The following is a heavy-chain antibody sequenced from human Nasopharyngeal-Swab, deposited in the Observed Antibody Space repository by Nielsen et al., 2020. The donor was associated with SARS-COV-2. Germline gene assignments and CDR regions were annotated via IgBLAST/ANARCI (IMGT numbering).Heavy chain of an antibody. CDR2: ISAYNGNT. D-gene: IGHD3-16*01. V-gene: IGHV1-18*01. CDR3: ARDRLEGGNYYYYYGMDV. J-gene: IGHJ6*02. Sequence: WVRQAPVQGLEWMGWISAYNGNTNYAQKLQGRVTMTTDTSTSTAYMELRSLRSDDTAVYYCARDRLEGGNYYYYYGMDVWGQGTTVTVSS.